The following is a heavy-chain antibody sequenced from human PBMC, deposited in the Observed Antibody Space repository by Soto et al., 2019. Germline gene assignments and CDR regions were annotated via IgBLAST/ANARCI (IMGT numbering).Heavy chain of an antibody. Sequence: EVQLVESGGGLIQPGGSLRLSCAASGFTVSSNYMSWVRQAPGKGPEWVSVTYSGGSTDYADSVKGRFTISRDNSTITLSLRMNSRTAEDTAVYYCTRAPSWTAVPFDSWGQGPLVPFSS. CDR1: GFTVSSNY. D-gene: IGHD6-25*01. CDR3: TRAPSWTAVPFDS. CDR2: TYSGGST. V-gene: IGHV3-66*01. J-gene: IGHJ4*02.